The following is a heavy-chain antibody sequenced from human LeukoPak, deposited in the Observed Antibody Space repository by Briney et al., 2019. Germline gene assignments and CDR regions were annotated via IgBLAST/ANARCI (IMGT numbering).Heavy chain of an antibody. J-gene: IGHJ4*02. CDR1: GGTFSSYA. Sequence: SVKVSCKASGGTFSSYAISWVRQAPGQGLEWMGGSIPIFGTAIYAQKFQGRVTITTDESTSTAYMELSSLRSEDTAVYYCARGGGYSGYGLDYWGQGTLVTVSS. CDR2: SIPIFGTA. D-gene: IGHD5-12*01. V-gene: IGHV1-69*05. CDR3: ARGGGYSGYGLDY.